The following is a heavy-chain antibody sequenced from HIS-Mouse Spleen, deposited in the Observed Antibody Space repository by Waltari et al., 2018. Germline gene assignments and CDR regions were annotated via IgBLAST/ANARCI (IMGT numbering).Heavy chain of an antibody. CDR3: AREIPYSSSWYDWYFDL. CDR2: IYYSGST. J-gene: IGHJ2*01. V-gene: IGHV4-39*07. CDR1: GGSLSSSRSY. D-gene: IGHD6-13*01. Sequence: QLQLQESGPGLVKPSETLSLTCTLPGGSLSSSRSYWAWISQPPGKGLEWIGSIYYSGSTYYNPSLKSRVTISVDTSKNQFSLKLSSVTAADTAVYYCAREIPYSSSWYDWYFDLWGRGTLVTVSS.